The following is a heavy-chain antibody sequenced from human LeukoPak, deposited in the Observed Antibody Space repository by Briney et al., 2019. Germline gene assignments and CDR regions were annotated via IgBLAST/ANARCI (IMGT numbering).Heavy chain of an antibody. D-gene: IGHD3-10*01. Sequence: SETLSLTCTVSGGSISSGGYYWSWIRQHPGKGLEWIGYIYYSGSTYYNPSLKSRVTISVDTSKNQFSLKLSSVTAADTAVYYCASLRRYGSGSYYQPSGYWFDPWGQGTLVTVSP. CDR2: IYYSGST. V-gene: IGHV4-31*03. CDR1: GGSISSGGYY. CDR3: ASLRRYGSGSYYQPSGYWFDP. J-gene: IGHJ5*02.